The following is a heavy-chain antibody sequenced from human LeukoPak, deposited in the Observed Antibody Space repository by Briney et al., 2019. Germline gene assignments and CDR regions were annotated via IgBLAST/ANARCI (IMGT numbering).Heavy chain of an antibody. CDR2: INHSGST. J-gene: IGHJ4*02. CDR1: GGSFSGYY. D-gene: IGHD5-12*01. Sequence: SETLSLTCAVYGGSFSGYYWSWIRQPPGKGLEWIGEINHSGSTNYNPSLKSRVTISVDTSKNQFSLKLSSVTAADTAVYYCARVGYSGYKQDTDYWGQGTLVTVSS. CDR3: ARVGYSGYKQDTDY. V-gene: IGHV4-34*01.